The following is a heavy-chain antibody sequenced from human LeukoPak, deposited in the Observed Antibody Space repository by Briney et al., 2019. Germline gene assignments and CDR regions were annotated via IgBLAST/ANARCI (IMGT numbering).Heavy chain of an antibody. CDR3: ARLIGWSRFDP. Sequence: GGSLRLSCAASGFTFSSYGMHWVRQAPGKGLEWVALIWYDGSKQYYADSVKGRFTISRDNSKNTLHLQMNSLRAENTAVFYCARLIGWSRFDPWGQGALVTVSS. CDR2: IWYDGSKQ. J-gene: IGHJ5*02. D-gene: IGHD6-19*01. CDR1: GFTFSSYG. V-gene: IGHV3-33*01.